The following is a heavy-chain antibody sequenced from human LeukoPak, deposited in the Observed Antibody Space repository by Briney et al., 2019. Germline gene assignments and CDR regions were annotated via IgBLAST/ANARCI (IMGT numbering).Heavy chain of an antibody. Sequence: GESLKISCEASGFNFTNYWIAWVRQMPGKGLEWMGIIYPGDSDTRYSPSFQDQVTISADKSISTAYLQWSSLKASDSAMYYCARLGYSSALDFYFDVWGRATLVTVSS. V-gene: IGHV5-51*01. CDR1: GFNFTNYW. CDR2: IYPGDSDT. J-gene: IGHJ2*01. CDR3: ARLGYSSALDFYFDV. D-gene: IGHD6-25*01.